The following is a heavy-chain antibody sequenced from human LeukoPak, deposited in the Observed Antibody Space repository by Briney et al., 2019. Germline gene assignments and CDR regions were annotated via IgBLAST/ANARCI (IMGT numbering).Heavy chain of an antibody. CDR1: GFTFSSYA. CDR3: AKDYYGDYFGYFDY. Sequence: PGGSLRLSCAASGFTFSSYAMSWVRQAPGKGLEWVSATSGSGGSTYYADSVKGRFTISRDNSKNTLYLQMNSLRAEDTAVYYCAKDYYGDYFGYFDYWGQGTLVTVSS. V-gene: IGHV3-23*01. D-gene: IGHD4-17*01. CDR2: TSGSGGST. J-gene: IGHJ4*02.